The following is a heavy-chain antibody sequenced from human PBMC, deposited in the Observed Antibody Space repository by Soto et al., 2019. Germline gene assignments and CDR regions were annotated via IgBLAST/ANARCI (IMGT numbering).Heavy chain of an antibody. CDR2: VYSTGGT. J-gene: IGHJ6*02. V-gene: IGHV4-59*08. CDR1: SGPSSSHN. D-gene: IGHD3-10*01. CDR3: VRQGIGTQHGLVDV. Sequence: QVQLQQSGPGLVKPSETLSLTCTVSSGPSSSHNWGWIRQPPGRGLECIGYVYSTGGTRYNPSLKSRVPITADTSATHISLTLSSVTAADTAVYYCVRQGIGTQHGLVDVWGQGTTVTVSS.